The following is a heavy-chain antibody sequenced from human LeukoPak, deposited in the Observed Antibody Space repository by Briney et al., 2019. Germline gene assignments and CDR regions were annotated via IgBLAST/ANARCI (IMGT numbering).Heavy chain of an antibody. D-gene: IGHD6-13*01. J-gene: IGHJ4*02. Sequence: ASVKVSCKVSGYTLTELSMHWVRQAPGKGLEWMGGFDPEDGETIYAQKFQGRVTMTEDTSTDTAYMELSSLRSEDTAVYYCAPGGAAAAPVYFDYWGQGTLVTVSS. CDR1: GYTLTELS. CDR2: FDPEDGET. CDR3: APGGAAAAPVYFDY. V-gene: IGHV1-24*01.